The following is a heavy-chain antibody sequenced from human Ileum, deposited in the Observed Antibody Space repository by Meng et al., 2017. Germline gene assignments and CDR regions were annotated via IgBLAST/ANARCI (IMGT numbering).Heavy chain of an antibody. D-gene: IGHD1-1*01. CDR1: GFSFSDYW. CDR2: IKPDGTSG. Sequence: LVESGGVLVQPGESLRLSCTTSGFSFSDYWMHWVRQAPGKGLVWVSRIKPDGTSGFYADSVRGRFSISRDNAKNTVYLQMNSLRAEDSALYYCTNDRLNHWGQGALVTVSS. CDR3: TNDRLNH. J-gene: IGHJ1*01. V-gene: IGHV3-74*01.